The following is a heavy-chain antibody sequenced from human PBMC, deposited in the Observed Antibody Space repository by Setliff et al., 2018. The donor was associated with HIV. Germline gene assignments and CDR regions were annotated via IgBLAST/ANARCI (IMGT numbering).Heavy chain of an antibody. Sequence: SETLSLTCTVSGGSITSGTYYWNWIRQSPGKGLEWIGYIFDSGTTKYNPSVTSRVTISVDASKNQFFLQLISVTAADTAVYYCARQGGYNSPLMVWGQGKLVTVSS. V-gene: IGHV4-61*01. D-gene: IGHD3-10*01. J-gene: IGHJ4*02. CDR1: GGSITSGTYY. CDR2: IFDSGTT. CDR3: ARQGGYNSPLMV.